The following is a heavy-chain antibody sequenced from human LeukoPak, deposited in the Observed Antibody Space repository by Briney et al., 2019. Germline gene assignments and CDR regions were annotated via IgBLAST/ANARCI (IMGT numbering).Heavy chain of an antibody. D-gene: IGHD6-13*01. V-gene: IGHV4-39*07. Sequence: SETLSLTCTVSGGSISSSSYYWGWIRQPPGKGLEWIGSIYYSGSTYYNPSLKSRVTISVGTSKNQFSLKLSSVTAADTAVYYCARDEGIAAAASPYYYYYYMDVWGKGTTVTVSS. CDR1: GGSISSSSYY. CDR3: ARDEGIAAAASPYYYYYYMDV. J-gene: IGHJ6*03. CDR2: IYYSGST.